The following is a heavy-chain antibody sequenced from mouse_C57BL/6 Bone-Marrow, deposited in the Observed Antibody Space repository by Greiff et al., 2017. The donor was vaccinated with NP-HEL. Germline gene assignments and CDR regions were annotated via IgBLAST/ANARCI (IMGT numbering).Heavy chain of an antibody. Sequence: EVKLVESGGGLVQPGGSLKLSCAASGFTFSDYYMYWVRQTPEKRLEWVAYISNGGGSTYYPDTVKGRFTISRDNAKNTLYLQMSRLKSEDTAMYYCARPYGNQRYYAMDYWGQGTSVTVSS. CDR3: ARPYGNQRYYAMDY. V-gene: IGHV5-12*01. J-gene: IGHJ4*01. D-gene: IGHD2-1*01. CDR1: GFTFSDYY. CDR2: ISNGGGST.